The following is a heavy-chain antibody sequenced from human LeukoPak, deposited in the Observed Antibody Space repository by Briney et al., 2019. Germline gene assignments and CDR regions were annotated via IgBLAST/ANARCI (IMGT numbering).Heavy chain of an antibody. V-gene: IGHV3-23*01. CDR2: ITGSGDTT. Sequence: QPGGSLRLSCAASGFTFSSYAMHWVRQAPGKGLEWVSTITGSGDTTYYADSVKGRFTISSDTSKNTLYLQMNSLRAEDTAVYYCAKTNYYDYSGYSYTPRYFDYWGQGTLVTVSS. CDR3: AKTNYYDYSGYSYTPRYFDY. D-gene: IGHD3-22*01. CDR1: GFTFSSYA. J-gene: IGHJ4*02.